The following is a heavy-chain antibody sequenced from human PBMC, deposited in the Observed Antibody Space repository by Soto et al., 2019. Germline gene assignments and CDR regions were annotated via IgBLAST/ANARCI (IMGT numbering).Heavy chain of an antibody. CDR3: TRDLNHDCGP. CDR1: GFTFSNYW. D-gene: IGHD2-21*01. V-gene: IGHV3-7*04. Sequence: EVQLVESGGGLVQPGGSLRLSCAASGFTFSNYWMTWVRQAPGKGLEGVANIKPDGSEEYYVDTVKGRFTISRDNARNSLYLQMNSLRREDTAVYSCTRDLNHDCGPWGQGTQVTVSS. J-gene: IGHJ5*02. CDR2: IKPDGSEE.